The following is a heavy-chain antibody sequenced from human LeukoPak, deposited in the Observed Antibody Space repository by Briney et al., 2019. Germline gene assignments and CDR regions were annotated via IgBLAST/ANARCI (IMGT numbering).Heavy chain of an antibody. CDR1: GGSFSGYY. J-gene: IGHJ4*02. D-gene: IGHD3-10*01. Sequence: SETLSLTCAVYGGSFSGYYWSWIRQPPGKGLEWIGEINHSGSTNYNPSLKSRVTISVDTSKNQFSLKLSSVTAADTAVYYCARSGPVTKIDYWGQGTLVTVSS. V-gene: IGHV4-34*01. CDR2: INHSGST. CDR3: ARSGPVTKIDY.